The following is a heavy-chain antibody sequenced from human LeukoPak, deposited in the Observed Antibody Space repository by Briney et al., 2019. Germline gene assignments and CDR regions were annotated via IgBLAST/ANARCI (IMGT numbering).Heavy chain of an antibody. D-gene: IGHD2-21*01. CDR3: ARDRNVVGAAFDF. Sequence: PGGSLRLSCAASGFIFTNFAIHWVRQAPGKGLEWGSIVSFDGTHNFYADSVKGRFTVSRDNSKPTVYLQMDSLRPEDTAIYFCARDRNVVGAAFDFWGQGSLVTVSS. J-gene: IGHJ4*02. V-gene: IGHV3-30*04. CDR1: GFIFTNFA. CDR2: VSFDGTHN.